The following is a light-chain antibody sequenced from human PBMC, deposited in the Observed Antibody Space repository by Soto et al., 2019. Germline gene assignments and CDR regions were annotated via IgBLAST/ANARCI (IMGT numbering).Light chain of an antibody. CDR2: EVS. V-gene: IGLV2-14*01. J-gene: IGLJ2*01. CDR1: SSDVGGYKY. Sequence: QSALTQPASVSGSPGQSITISCTGTSSDVGGYKYVSWYQQHPGKAPKLMIYEVSNRPSGVSNRFSGSKSGNTASLTISGLQAEDEADYWCSSYTSRGTPVFGGGTKLTVL. CDR3: SSYTSRGTPV.